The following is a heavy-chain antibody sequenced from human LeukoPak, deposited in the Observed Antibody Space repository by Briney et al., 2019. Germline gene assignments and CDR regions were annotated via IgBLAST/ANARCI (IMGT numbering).Heavy chain of an antibody. CDR3: ARQVRPDV. Sequence: SETLSLTCTVSGGSISTYYWNWFRQPPGKGLEWIGYIYYTGSTNYNPSLKSRVTISLDTSKNQFSLRLTSVTAADTAVYYCARQVRPDVWGKGTTVTVSS. V-gene: IGHV4-59*01. CDR2: IYYTGST. J-gene: IGHJ6*04. CDR1: GGSISTYY.